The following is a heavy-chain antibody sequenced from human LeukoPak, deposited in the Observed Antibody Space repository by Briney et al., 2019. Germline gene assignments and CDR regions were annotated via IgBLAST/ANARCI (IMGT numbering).Heavy chain of an antibody. CDR1: GFTFSSYG. CDR2: ISGSGGST. CDR3: AKNTRGYSYGYLAY. Sequence: PGGTLRLSCAASGFTFSSYGMSWVRQAPGKGLEWVSAISGSGGSTYYTDSVKGRFTISRDNSKNTLYLQMNSLRAEDTAVYYCAKNTRGYSYGYLAYWGQGTLVTVSS. J-gene: IGHJ4*02. D-gene: IGHD5-18*01. V-gene: IGHV3-23*01.